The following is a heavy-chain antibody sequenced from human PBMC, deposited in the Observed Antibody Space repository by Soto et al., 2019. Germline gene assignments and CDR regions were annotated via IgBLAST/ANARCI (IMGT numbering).Heavy chain of an antibody. J-gene: IGHJ2*01. Sequence: QVQLQQWGAGLLKPSETLSLTCAVYGGSFSGYYWSWIRQPPGKGLEWIGEINHSGSTNYNPSLKSRVTKSVDTSKNQFSLKLSSVTAADTAVYYCARGRITMVRGSHRCTSFDLWGRGTLVTVSS. D-gene: IGHD3-10*01. CDR1: GGSFSGYY. CDR2: INHSGST. V-gene: IGHV4-34*01. CDR3: ARGRITMVRGSHRCTSFDL.